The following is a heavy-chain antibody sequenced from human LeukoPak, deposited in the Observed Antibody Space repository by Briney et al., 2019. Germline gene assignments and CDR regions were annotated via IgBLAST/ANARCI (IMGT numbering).Heavy chain of an antibody. CDR2: INSDGSST. CDR1: GFTFSSYW. D-gene: IGHD5-18*01. Sequence: PGGSLRLSCAASGFTFSSYWMHWVRQAPGKGLVWVSRINSDGSSTSYADSVKGRFTISRDNAKNTLYLQMNSLRAEDTAIYYCATYRQVQVPFECWGQGTLVTVSS. J-gene: IGHJ4*02. CDR3: ATYRQVQVPFEC. V-gene: IGHV3-74*01.